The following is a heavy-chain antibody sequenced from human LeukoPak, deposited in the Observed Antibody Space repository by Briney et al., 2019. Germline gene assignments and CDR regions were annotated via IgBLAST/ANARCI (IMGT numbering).Heavy chain of an antibody. V-gene: IGHV4-38-2*02. CDR3: ATDRPLLGAWSWFDP. J-gene: IGHJ5*02. CDR2: IYHSGSI. D-gene: IGHD3-3*01. CDR1: DYSISSGYY. Sequence: SETLSLTCSVSDYSISSGYYWGWIRQPPGKGLQWIGTIYHSGSIYYNPSLKSRVTISVDTSKNQFSLKLSSVTAADTAVYYCATDRPLLGAWSWFDPWGQGTLVTVSS.